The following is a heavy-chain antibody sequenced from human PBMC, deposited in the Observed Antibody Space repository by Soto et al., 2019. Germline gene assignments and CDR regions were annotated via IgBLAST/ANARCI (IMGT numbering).Heavy chain of an antibody. Sequence: GSLRLSCAASGFTFSSYGMHWVRQAPGNGLDWVAVIWYDGSTYYADSVKGRFTISRDNSKNTLYLQMNSLRAEDTAVYYCAKALSGYSSSFNWFDPWGQGTLVTVSS. J-gene: IGHJ5*02. CDR1: GFTFSSYG. D-gene: IGHD6-6*01. CDR2: IWYDGST. CDR3: AKALSGYSSSFNWFDP. V-gene: IGHV3-33*06.